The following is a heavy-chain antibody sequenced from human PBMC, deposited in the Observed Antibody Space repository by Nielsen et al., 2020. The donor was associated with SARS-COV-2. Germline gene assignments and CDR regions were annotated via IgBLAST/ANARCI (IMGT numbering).Heavy chain of an antibody. Sequence: SETLSLTCTVSGGSISTYYWTWIRQPPGKGLEWIGYISYTGSTNHNPSLRSRVTILVDTSKNHFSLKLTSVTAADTAVYYCASLGGSSWYFDYWGQGTLVTVSS. D-gene: IGHD6-13*01. V-gene: IGHV4-59*01. CDR3: ASLGGSSWYFDY. CDR1: GGSISTYY. J-gene: IGHJ4*02. CDR2: ISYTGST.